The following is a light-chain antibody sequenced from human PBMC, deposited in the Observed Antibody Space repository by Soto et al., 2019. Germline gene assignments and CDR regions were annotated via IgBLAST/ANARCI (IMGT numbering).Light chain of an antibody. CDR1: QSISNR. Sequence: DIQMTQSPSTLSASVGDRVTITCRASQSISNRLAWYHQKPGKTPNLLIYDASNLGSGVPSRFSGSGSGTEFTFTISSLQSDDFATYYCQQYDSYSWTFGQGTKVEI. CDR2: DAS. CDR3: QQYDSYSWT. J-gene: IGKJ1*01. V-gene: IGKV1-5*01.